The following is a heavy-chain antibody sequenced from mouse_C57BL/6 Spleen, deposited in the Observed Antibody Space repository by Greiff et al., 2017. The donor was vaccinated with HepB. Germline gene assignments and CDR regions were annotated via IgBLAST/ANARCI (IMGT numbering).Heavy chain of an antibody. CDR2: IDPSDSYT. D-gene: IGHD2-1*01. CDR3: ATSCNYDDLDY. Sequence: QVQLQQSGAELVMPGASVKLSCKASGYTFTSYWMHWVKQRPGQGLEWIGEIDPSDSYTNYNQKFKGKSTLTADKSSSTAYMQLSSLTSDDSAVYYCATSCNYDDLDYWGQGTTVTVAS. J-gene: IGHJ2*01. V-gene: IGHV1-69*01. CDR1: GYTFTSYW.